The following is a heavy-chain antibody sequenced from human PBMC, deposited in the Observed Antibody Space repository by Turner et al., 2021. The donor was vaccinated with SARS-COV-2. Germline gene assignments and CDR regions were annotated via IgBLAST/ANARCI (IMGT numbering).Heavy chain of an antibody. CDR3: ARIPHLMVGIRFDP. CDR2: INPNSGGT. CDR1: GYTFTGYY. Sequence: QLQLVQSGVEVKKPGASVKVSCRASGYTFTGYYMHWVRQAPGQGLEWMGWINPNSGGTNYAQKFQGRVTMTRDTSITTAYMELSRLRSDDTAVYYCARIPHLMVGIRFDPWGQGTLVTVSS. J-gene: IGHJ5*02. V-gene: IGHV1-2*02. D-gene: IGHD2-8*01.